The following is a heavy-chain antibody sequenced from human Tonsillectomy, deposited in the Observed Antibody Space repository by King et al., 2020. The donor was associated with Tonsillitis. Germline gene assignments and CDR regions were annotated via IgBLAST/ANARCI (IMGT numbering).Heavy chain of an antibody. V-gene: IGHV1-58*01. Sequence: QLVQSGPEVKKPGTSVKVSCKASGFIFTSSAVQWVRQARGQRPEWIGWIVVGSGNTNYAQKFQERVTITRDMSTSTAYMELSSRRSGDTAVYYCAAVVATWWYFDLWGRGTLVTVSS. CDR2: IVVGSGNT. J-gene: IGHJ2*01. D-gene: IGHD1-26*01. CDR3: AAVVATWWYFDL. CDR1: GFIFTSSA.